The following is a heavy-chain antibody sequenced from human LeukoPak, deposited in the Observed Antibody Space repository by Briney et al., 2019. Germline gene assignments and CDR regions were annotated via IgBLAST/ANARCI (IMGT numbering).Heavy chain of an antibody. CDR2: ISSSSSYI. CDR1: GSTFSSYS. J-gene: IGHJ4*02. CDR3: ASQLMVADY. V-gene: IGHV3-21*01. Sequence: GGSLRLSCAASGSTFSSYSMNWVRQAPGKGLEWVSSISSSSSYIYYADSVKGRFTISRDNAKNSLYLQMNSLRAEDTAVYYCASQLMVADYWGQGTLVTVSS. D-gene: IGHD2-8*01.